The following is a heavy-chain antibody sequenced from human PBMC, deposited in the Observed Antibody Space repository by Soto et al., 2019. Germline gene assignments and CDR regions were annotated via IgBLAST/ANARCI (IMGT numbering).Heavy chain of an antibody. Sequence: QVQLVQSGAEVTKPGASVKVSCKASGYTFTSYDINWVRQATGQGLEWMGWMSPNSGATGYAQKFQGRVTMTRDTSISTAYMGLSNLRSEDTAIYSCARGVDAGVDVWGQGSTVTVSS. J-gene: IGHJ6*02. V-gene: IGHV1-8*01. CDR3: ARGVDAGVDV. D-gene: IGHD1-1*01. CDR1: GYTFTSYD. CDR2: MSPNSGAT.